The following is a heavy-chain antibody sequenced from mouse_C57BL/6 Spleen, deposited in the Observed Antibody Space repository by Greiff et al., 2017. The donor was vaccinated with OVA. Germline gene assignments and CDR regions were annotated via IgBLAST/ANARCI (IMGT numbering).Heavy chain of an antibody. CDR1: GYTFTSYW. Sequence: QVQLQQPGAELVRPGSSVKLSCKASGYTFTSYWMHWVKQRPIQGLEWIGNIDPSDSETHYNQKFKDKATLTVDKSSSTAYMQLSSLTSEDSAVYYCAREDYGSSYRYCDVWGTGTTVTVSS. V-gene: IGHV1-52*01. D-gene: IGHD1-1*01. CDR3: AREDYGSSYRYCDV. J-gene: IGHJ1*03. CDR2: IDPSDSET.